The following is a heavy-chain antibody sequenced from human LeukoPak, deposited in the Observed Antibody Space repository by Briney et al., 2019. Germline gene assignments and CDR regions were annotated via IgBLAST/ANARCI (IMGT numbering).Heavy chain of an antibody. Sequence: SETLSLTCTVSGGSINTYYWSWIRQPPGKGLEFIGYNYSSGTTDYNPSLKSRVVISIDTSGSQFSLKMTSVTAADTAVYYCARRGTPYYYYYMDVWGKGTTVTVSS. J-gene: IGHJ6*03. CDR1: GGSINTYY. CDR2: NYSSGTT. V-gene: IGHV4-59*08. D-gene: IGHD3-16*01. CDR3: ARRGTPYYYYYMDV.